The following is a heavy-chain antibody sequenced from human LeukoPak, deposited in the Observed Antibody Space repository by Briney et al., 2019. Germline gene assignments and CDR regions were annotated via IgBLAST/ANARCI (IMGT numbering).Heavy chain of an antibody. CDR3: AKDLRDWYQLLSYYYYGMDV. V-gene: IGHV3-30*18. CDR1: GFTFSSYG. Sequence: GGSLRLSCAASGFTFSSYGIHWVRQAPGKGLEWVAVISYDGSNEYYADSVKGRFTISRDNSKNMLYLQLNGLRAEDTAVYYCAKDLRDWYQLLSYYYYGMDVWGQGTTVTVSS. J-gene: IGHJ6*02. D-gene: IGHD2-2*01. CDR2: ISYDGSNE.